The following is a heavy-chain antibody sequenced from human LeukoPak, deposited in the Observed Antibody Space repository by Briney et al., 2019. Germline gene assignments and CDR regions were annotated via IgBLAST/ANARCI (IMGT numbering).Heavy chain of an antibody. Sequence: SVKVSCKASGYTFTSYDISWVRQAPGQGLEWMGGIIPIFGTANYAQKFQGRVTITTDESTSTAYMELSSLRSEDTAVYYCARPFHPYYYDSSGYYYGEGFDYWGQGTLVTVSS. CDR1: GYTFTSYD. V-gene: IGHV1-69*05. CDR2: IIPIFGTA. J-gene: IGHJ4*02. D-gene: IGHD3-22*01. CDR3: ARPFHPYYYDSSGYYYGEGFDY.